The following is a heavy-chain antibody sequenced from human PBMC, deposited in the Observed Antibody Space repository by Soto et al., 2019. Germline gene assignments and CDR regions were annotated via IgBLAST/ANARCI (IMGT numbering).Heavy chain of an antibody. Sequence: EVQLLESGGGLVQPGGFLRLSCAASGFTFSSYAMNWVRQAPGKGLEWVSAISGSGGGTYYADSVKGRFTISRDNSKNTLYLQMNSLRADDTAVYYCAKGDRVVSATPYFDYWGQGTLVTVSS. CDR2: ISGSGGGT. D-gene: IGHD2-15*01. J-gene: IGHJ4*02. CDR1: GFTFSSYA. CDR3: AKGDRVVSATPYFDY. V-gene: IGHV3-23*01.